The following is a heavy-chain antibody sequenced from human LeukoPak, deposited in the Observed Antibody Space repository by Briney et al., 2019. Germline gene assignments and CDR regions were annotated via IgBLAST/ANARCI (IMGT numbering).Heavy chain of an antibody. Sequence: GASVKVSCKASGYIFTDYYMHWVRQAPGQELGWMGRINPNSGGTNYAQKFQGRVTMTRDTSISTAHMELSRLRSDDTAVYYCARLVGASYYVGFDYWGQGTLVTVSS. V-gene: IGHV1-2*06. CDR1: GYIFTDYY. CDR3: ARLVGASYYVGFDY. D-gene: IGHD1-26*01. CDR2: INPNSGGT. J-gene: IGHJ4*02.